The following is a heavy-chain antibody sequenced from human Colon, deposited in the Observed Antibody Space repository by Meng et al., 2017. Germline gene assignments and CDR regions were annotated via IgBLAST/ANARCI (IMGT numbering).Heavy chain of an antibody. V-gene: IGHV4-4*02. CDR2: FFHTGRT. D-gene: IGHD3/OR15-3a*01. CDR1: GGSISSNW. J-gene: IGHJ4*02. Sequence: VQLEESCPGLLNPSGTLSLTCAVAGGSISSNWWSWVRQPPGKGLEWIGEFFHTGRTNYDPSLKSQVTISVDKSNNQFSLKLTSVTAADTAVYYCARHISILGQRGFDYWGQGTLVTVSS. CDR3: ARHISILGQRGFDY.